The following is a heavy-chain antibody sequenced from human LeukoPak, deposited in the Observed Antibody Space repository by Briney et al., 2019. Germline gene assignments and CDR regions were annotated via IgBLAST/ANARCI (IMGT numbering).Heavy chain of an antibody. CDR1: GYTFTGYY. CDR3: ARYSSSWYGGYDY. D-gene: IGHD6-13*01. Sequence: GASVKVSCKASGYTFTGYYMHWVRQAPGQGLEWMGRINPNSGGTNYAQKFQGRVTMTRDTSISTAYMELSRLRSDDTAVYYCARYSSSWYGGYDYWGQGILVTVSS. CDR2: INPNSGGT. V-gene: IGHV1-2*06. J-gene: IGHJ4*02.